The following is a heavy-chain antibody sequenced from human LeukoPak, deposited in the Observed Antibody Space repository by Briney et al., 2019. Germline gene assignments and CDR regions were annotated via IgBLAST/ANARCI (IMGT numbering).Heavy chain of an antibody. CDR2: ISSSGSTI. V-gene: IGHV3-48*03. D-gene: IGHD5-18*01. J-gene: IGHJ3*02. Sequence: GGPLRLSCAASGFTFSSYEMNWVRQAPGKGLEWVSYISSSGSTIYYADSVKGRFTISRDNAKNSLYLQMNSLRAEDTAVYYCAREFTDTAKIDAFDIWGQGTMVTVSS. CDR3: AREFTDTAKIDAFDI. CDR1: GFTFSSYE.